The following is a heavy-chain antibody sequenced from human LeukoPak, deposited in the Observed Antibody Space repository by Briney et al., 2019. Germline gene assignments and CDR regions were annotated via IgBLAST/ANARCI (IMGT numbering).Heavy chain of an antibody. J-gene: IGHJ4*02. CDR2: FKTNSGQV. V-gene: IGHV3-21*01. CDR1: GLTFSSYW. D-gene: IGHD4-11*01. Sequence: GGSLRLSCAASGLTFSSYWMNWVRQAPGKGLEWVSTFKTNSGQVYHAESVRGRFTISRDNSKNTVYLQMSSLRAEDTALYYCARSVPDYTRFDYWGQGALVTVSP. CDR3: ARSVPDYTRFDY.